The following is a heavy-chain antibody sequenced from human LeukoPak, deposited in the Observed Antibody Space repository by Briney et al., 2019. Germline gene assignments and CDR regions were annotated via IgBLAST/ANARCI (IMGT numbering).Heavy chain of an antibody. Sequence: SETLSLTCIVSGGSINSHYWSWIRQPPGKGLEWIGDIYYTGTTKYNPSVKSRVTISIDTSKNQFSLELSSVTATDTAVYFCATNRVGTYDRPFDIWGQGTMVTVSS. V-gene: IGHV4-59*08. CDR2: IYYTGTT. D-gene: IGHD1-26*01. CDR3: ATNRVGTYDRPFDI. J-gene: IGHJ3*02. CDR1: GGSINSHY.